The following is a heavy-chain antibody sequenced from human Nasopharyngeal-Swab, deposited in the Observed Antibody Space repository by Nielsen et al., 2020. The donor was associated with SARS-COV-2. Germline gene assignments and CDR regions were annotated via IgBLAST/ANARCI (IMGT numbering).Heavy chain of an antibody. J-gene: IGHJ4*02. Sequence: GSLRLSCAVYGGSFSDYYWSWIRQPPGKGLEWIGYIYYSGSTNYNPSLKSRVTISVDTSKNQFSLKLSSVTAADTAVYYCARHTVATPISHYFDYWGQGTLVTVSS. CDR2: IYYSGST. CDR1: GGSFSDYY. CDR3: ARHTVATPISHYFDY. V-gene: IGHV4-59*08. D-gene: IGHD4-17*01.